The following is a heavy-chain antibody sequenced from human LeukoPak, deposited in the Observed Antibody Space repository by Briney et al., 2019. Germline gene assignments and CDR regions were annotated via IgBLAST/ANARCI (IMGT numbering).Heavy chain of an antibody. V-gene: IGHV4-59*01. CDR2: IHNTGRT. Sequence: PSETLSLTRSVSGGSISGYYWSWIRQPPGKGREWIGYIHNTGRTNYNPSLKSRISISVDTSKNQFSLKLNSVTAADTAVYYCARQKGGCSGDTCPLGYWGQGTLVTVSS. CDR3: ARQKGGCSGDTCPLGY. D-gene: IGHD2-15*01. J-gene: IGHJ4*02. CDR1: GGSISGYY.